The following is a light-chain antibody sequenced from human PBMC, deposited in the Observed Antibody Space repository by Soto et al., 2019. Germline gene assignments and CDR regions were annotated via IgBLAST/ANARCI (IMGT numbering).Light chain of an antibody. J-gene: IGLJ1*01. CDR1: SSDVGGYNY. CDR2: EVS. CDR3: CSYTSSITYV. V-gene: IGLV2-14*01. Sequence: SVLNQPASVSGSPGQSITISCTGTSSDVGGYNYVSWYQQHPGKAPKLMIYEVSYRPSGVSDRFSGSASGNTASPTIPGLQAEDEAYHYCCSYTSSITYVFGTGTKVGVL.